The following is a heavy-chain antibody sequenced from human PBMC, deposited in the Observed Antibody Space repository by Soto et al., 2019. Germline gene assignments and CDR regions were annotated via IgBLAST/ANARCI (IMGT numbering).Heavy chain of an antibody. Sequence: GGSLRLSCVVSGFTFSMYWMHWVRQVPGQSPFWVSRISDDGTTTNYADSVRGRFTISRDTSKNQVVLTMTNMDPVDTATYYCAHRPSGWYLFDYWGQGTLVTVSS. CDR1: GFTFSMYW. D-gene: IGHD6-19*01. V-gene: IGHV3-74*01. CDR3: AHRPSGWYLFDY. CDR2: ISDDGTTT. J-gene: IGHJ4*02.